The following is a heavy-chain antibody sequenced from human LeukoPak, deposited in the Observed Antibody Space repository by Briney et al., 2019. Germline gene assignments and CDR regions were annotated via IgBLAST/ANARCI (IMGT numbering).Heavy chain of an antibody. CDR1: GYTFTGYY. Sequence: GASVKVSCKASGYTFTGYYLHWVRQAAGQGLEWMGWISPNSGGTSYAQKFQGRVTMTRDTSISTVYMELSRLRSDDTAVYYCARSGDYPFGYWGQGTLVTVSS. J-gene: IGHJ4*02. D-gene: IGHD4-17*01. CDR2: ISPNSGGT. CDR3: ARSGDYPFGY. V-gene: IGHV1-2*02.